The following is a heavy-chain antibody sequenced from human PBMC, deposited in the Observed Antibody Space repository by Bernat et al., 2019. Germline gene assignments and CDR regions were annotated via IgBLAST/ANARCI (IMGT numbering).Heavy chain of an antibody. V-gene: IGHV3-30-3*01. CDR1: GFTFSSYA. D-gene: IGHD6-19*01. Sequence: QVQLVESGGGAVQPGRSLRLSCAASGFTFSSYAMHWVRQAPGKGLEWVAVISYDGSNKYYAYSVKGRFTISRDNSKNTLYLQMNSLRAEDTAVYYCARAQEAVGGCDAFDIWGQGTMVTVSS. CDR3: ARAQEAVGGCDAFDI. CDR2: ISYDGSNK. J-gene: IGHJ3*02.